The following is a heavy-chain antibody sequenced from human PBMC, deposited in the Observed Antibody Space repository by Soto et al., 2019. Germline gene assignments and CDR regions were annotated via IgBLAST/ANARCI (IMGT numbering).Heavy chain of an antibody. CDR3: ARPPTAKLDAFEI. J-gene: IGHJ3*02. CDR2: IYDSGST. CDR1: GDSIRSSNYF. V-gene: IGHV4-39*01. Sequence: SETLSLTXTVSGDSIRSSNYFWGWIRQPPGKGLEWVGSIYDSGSTYYNPSLKSRVTVSADTSKNQFSLKLNSVTAADTAVYYCARPPTAKLDAFEIWGQGTMVTVSS.